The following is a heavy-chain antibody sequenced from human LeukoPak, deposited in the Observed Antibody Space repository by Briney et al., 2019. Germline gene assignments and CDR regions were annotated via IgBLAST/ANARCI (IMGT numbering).Heavy chain of an antibody. CDR2: IYYSGST. J-gene: IGHJ4*02. CDR3: ASVTGSSGYYYEFFDY. V-gene: IGHV4-39*01. D-gene: IGHD3-22*01. Sequence: SETLSLTCTVSGGSISSSSYYWGWIRQPPGKGLEWIGSIYYSGSTYYNPSLKSRATISVDTSKNQFSLKLSSVTAADTAVYYCASVTGSSGYYYEFFDYWGQGTLVTVSS. CDR1: GGSISSSSYY.